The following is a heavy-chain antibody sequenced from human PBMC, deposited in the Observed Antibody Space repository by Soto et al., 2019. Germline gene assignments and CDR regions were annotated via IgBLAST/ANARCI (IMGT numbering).Heavy chain of an antibody. CDR1: GFTFDDYA. J-gene: IGHJ4*02. V-gene: IGHV3-9*01. D-gene: IGHD3-10*01. Sequence: EVQLVESGGGLVQPGRSLRLSCAASGFTFDDYAMHWVRQAPGKGLEWVSGISWNSGSIGYADSVKGRFTISRDNAKNSLYLQMNSLRAEDTALYYCAKGLYGSGSYYSPFDYWGQGTLVTVSS. CDR2: ISWNSGSI. CDR3: AKGLYGSGSYYSPFDY.